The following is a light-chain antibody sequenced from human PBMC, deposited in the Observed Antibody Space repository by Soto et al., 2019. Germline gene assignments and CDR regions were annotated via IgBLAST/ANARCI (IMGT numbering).Light chain of an antibody. CDR2: GAS. CDR3: QQYNNWPFT. V-gene: IGKV3-15*01. CDR1: QSVSSN. J-gene: IGKJ3*01. Sequence: TLSVSPGERATLSCRASQSVSSNLAWYQQKPGQAPRLLIYGASTRATGIPARFSGSGSGTEFTLTISSLQSEDFAVYYCQQYNNWPFTFGPGTKVDIK.